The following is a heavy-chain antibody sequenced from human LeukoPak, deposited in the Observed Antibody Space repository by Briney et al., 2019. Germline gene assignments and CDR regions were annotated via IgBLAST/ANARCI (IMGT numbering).Heavy chain of an antibody. D-gene: IGHD5-18*01. CDR1: GGSISSYY. CDR3: ASTVDTAMVIDY. Sequence: SETLSLTCTVSGGSISSYYWSWIRQPAGKGLEWIEYIYYSGSTNYNPSLKTRVTISVDTSKNQFSLKLSSVTAADTAVYYCASTVDTAMVIDYWGQGTLVTVSS. CDR2: IYYSGST. V-gene: IGHV4-59*01. J-gene: IGHJ4*02.